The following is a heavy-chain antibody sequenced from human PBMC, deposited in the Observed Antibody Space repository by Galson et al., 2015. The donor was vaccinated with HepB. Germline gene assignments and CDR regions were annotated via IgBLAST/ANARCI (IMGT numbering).Heavy chain of an antibody. V-gene: IGHV3-48*01. J-gene: IGHJ4*02. CDR3: ARDSGITGADDY. CDR1: GFVFSAYS. Sequence: SLRLSCAASGFVFSAYSMTWVRQALGKGLEWVSYIYRNGLTIYYADSVKGRFTISRDNAKNSLYLQMNSLRAEDTAVYYCARDSGITGADDYWGQGTLVTVSS. CDR2: IYRNGLTI. D-gene: IGHD1-14*01.